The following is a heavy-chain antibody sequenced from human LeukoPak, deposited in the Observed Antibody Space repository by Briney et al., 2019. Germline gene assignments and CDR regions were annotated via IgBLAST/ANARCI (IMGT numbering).Heavy chain of an antibody. CDR1: GGSFSGYY. V-gene: IGHV4-59*10. CDR2: IYTSGST. CDR3: ARGSLYSSSARYYMDV. J-gene: IGHJ6*03. Sequence: SETLSLTCAVYGGSFSGYYWSWIRQPPGKGLEWIGRIYTSGSTNYNPSLKSRVTISVDTSKNQFSLKLSSVTAADTAVYYCARGSLYSSSARYYMDVWGKGTTVTVSS. D-gene: IGHD6-6*01.